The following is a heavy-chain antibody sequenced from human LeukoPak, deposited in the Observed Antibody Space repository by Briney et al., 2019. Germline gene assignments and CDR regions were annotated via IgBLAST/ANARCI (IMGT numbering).Heavy chain of an antibody. V-gene: IGHV3-20*04. CDR1: GFTFDDYG. Sequence: GGSLRLSCAASGFTFDDYGMSWVRQAPGKGLEWVSGINWNGGSTGYGDSVKGRFTISRDNAKTSLYLQMNSLRAEDTALYYCARVRGKQWLLFDYWGQGTLVTVSS. CDR3: ARVRGKQWLLFDY. CDR2: INWNGGST. J-gene: IGHJ4*02. D-gene: IGHD6-19*01.